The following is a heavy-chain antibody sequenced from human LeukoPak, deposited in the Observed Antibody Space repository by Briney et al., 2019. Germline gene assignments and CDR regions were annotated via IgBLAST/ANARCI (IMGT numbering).Heavy chain of an antibody. V-gene: IGHV3-30*02. Sequence: GGSLRLSCAASGFTFSSYGMHWVRQAPGKGLEWVAFIRYDGSDKYYADSVKGRFTVSRDNSKNTLYLQVNSLRAEDTTVYYCAKASGQAGYCSSTSCHYTLDYWGQGTLVTVSS. CDR3: AKASGQAGYCSSTSCHYTLDY. D-gene: IGHD2-2*01. CDR1: GFTFSSYG. J-gene: IGHJ4*02. CDR2: IRYDGSDK.